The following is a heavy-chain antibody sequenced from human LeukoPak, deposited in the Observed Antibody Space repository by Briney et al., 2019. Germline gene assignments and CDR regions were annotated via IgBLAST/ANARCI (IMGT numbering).Heavy chain of an antibody. J-gene: IGHJ4*02. CDR2: IYYSGST. V-gene: IGHV4-59*01. Sequence: SETLSLTCTVSGGSISSYYWSWIRQPPGKGLEWIGYIYYSGSTNYNPSLKSRVTISVDTSKNQFSLKLSSVTAADTAVYYCAREAIRGYSGYDYSGFDYWGQGTLVTVSS. D-gene: IGHD5-12*01. CDR3: AREAIRGYSGYDYSGFDY. CDR1: GGSISSYY.